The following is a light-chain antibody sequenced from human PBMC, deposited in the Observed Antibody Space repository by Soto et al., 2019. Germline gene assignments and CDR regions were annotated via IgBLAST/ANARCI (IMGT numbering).Light chain of an antibody. CDR1: RIDVGDYEY. Sequence: QSVLTQPPSASGSPGQSVTISCTGTRIDVGDYEYVSWYQQHPGKAPKLMIYEVNKPPSGVPDRFSGSKSGNTASLTVSGLQAEDEADYYCSSYAGSNNFGVFGTGTKVTVL. CDR2: EVN. J-gene: IGLJ1*01. V-gene: IGLV2-8*01. CDR3: SSYAGSNNFGV.